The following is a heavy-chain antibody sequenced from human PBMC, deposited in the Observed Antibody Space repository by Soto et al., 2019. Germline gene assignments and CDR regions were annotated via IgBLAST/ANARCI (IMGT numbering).Heavy chain of an antibody. J-gene: IGHJ4*02. CDR1: GVTFSSYS. V-gene: IGHV3-21*01. Sequence: GGSLRLSCAASGVTFSSYSMSWVRQAPGKGLEWVSSISSSSSYIYYADSVKGRFTISRDNAKNSLYLQMNSLRAEDTAVYYCARDLEYYFDYWGQGTLVTVSS. CDR2: ISSSSSYI. CDR3: ARDLEYYFDY.